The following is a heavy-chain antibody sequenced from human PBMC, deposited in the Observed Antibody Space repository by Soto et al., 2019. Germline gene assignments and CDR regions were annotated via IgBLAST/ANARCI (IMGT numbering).Heavy chain of an antibody. Sequence: EVQLLDSGGGLVQPGGSLRLSCAASGLTFPVYAMSWVRQAPGEGLQWVSSIDGSAGSTYYADSVKGRFTISRDNSRNTLYLQMNSLRAEDTAVYYCAKNFLGGACHEGYFDSWGQGTRVTVSS. CDR1: GLTFPVYA. V-gene: IGHV3-23*01. D-gene: IGHD3-10*01. CDR3: AKNFLGGACHEGYFDS. J-gene: IGHJ4*02. CDR2: IDGSAGST.